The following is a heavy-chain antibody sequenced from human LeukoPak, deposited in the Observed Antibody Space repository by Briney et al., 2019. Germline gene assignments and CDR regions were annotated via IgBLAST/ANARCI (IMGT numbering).Heavy chain of an antibody. CDR2: IYSGGST. D-gene: IGHD3-22*01. V-gene: IGHV3-66*01. CDR3: ARKHPYYYDSSGYYYVPQNFDY. J-gene: IGHJ4*02. CDR1: GFTVSSNY. Sequence: PGGSLRLSCAASGFTVSSNYMSWVRQAPGKGLEWVSVIYSGGSTYYADSVKGRFTISRDNSKNTLYLQMNSLRAEDTAVYYCARKHPYYYDSSGYYYVPQNFDYWGQGTLVTVSS.